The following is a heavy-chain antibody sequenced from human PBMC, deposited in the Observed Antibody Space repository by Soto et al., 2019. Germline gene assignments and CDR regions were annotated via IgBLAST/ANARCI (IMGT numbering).Heavy chain of an antibody. Sequence: EASVKVSCKASGGTFSSYAISWVRQAPGQGLEWMGGIIPIFGTANYAQKFQGRVTITADKSTSTAYMELSSLRSEDTAVYYCARDLTGYGMDVWGQGTTVTVSS. V-gene: IGHV1-69*06. D-gene: IGHD3-9*01. CDR1: GGTFSSYA. CDR2: IIPIFGTA. J-gene: IGHJ6*02. CDR3: ARDLTGYGMDV.